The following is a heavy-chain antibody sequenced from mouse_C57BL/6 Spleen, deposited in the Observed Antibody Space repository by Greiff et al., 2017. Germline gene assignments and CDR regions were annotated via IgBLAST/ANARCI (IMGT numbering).Heavy chain of an antibody. J-gene: IGHJ3*01. CDR3: ARGYEECDGGVGY. CDR1: GFNFNNTY. V-gene: IGHV14-3*01. D-gene: IGHD1-2*01. Sequence: EVQVVESVAELVRPGASVKLSCTASGFNFNNTYMQWVKQRPEQGLEWIGEIDPANSNTNYAQKFKGKATITADTSSNTAYMQLSSLTSEDSAVYYCARGYEECDGGVGYWGQGTTVTVS. CDR2: IDPANSNT.